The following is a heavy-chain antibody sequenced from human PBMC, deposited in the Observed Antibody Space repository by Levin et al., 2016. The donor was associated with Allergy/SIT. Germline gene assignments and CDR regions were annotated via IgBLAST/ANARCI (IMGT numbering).Heavy chain of an antibody. Sequence: SETLSLTCAVYGGSFSGYYWSWIRQPPGKGLEWIGEINHSGSTNYNPSLKSRVTISVDTSKNQFSLKLSSVTAADTAVYYCAFEGSSAEIDYWGQGTLVTVSS. CDR3: AFEGSSAEIDY. D-gene: IGHD6-6*01. J-gene: IGHJ4*02. V-gene: IGHV4-34*01. CDR2: INHSGST. CDR1: GGSFSGYY.